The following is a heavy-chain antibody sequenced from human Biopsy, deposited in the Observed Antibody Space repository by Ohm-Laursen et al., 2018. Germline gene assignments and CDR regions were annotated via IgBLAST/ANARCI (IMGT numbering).Heavy chain of an antibody. J-gene: IGHJ6*02. Sequence: GTLSLTCTVSGGSISSDYGRWIRQTPGKGLEWIGYIYYSGSTNYNPSLKSRVTISVDTSKNQFPLRLNSVTAADTAVYYCARATNSTGWPYYYFYGMDVWGQGTTVTVSS. CDR1: GGSISSDY. CDR3: ARATNSTGWPYYYFYGMDV. V-gene: IGHV4-59*01. CDR2: IYYSGST. D-gene: IGHD2/OR15-2a*01.